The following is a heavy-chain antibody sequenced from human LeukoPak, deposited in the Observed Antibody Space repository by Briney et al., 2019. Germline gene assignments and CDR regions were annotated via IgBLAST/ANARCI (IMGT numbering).Heavy chain of an antibody. CDR2: IYHSGST. Sequence: RTSETLSLTCAVSGYSISSGYYWGWIRQPPGKGLEWTGSIYHSGSTYYNPSLKSRVTISVDTSKNQFSLKLSSVTAADTAVYYRAGTYYDSSGYIFDYWGQGTLVTVSS. D-gene: IGHD3-22*01. J-gene: IGHJ4*02. CDR3: AGTYYDSSGYIFDY. V-gene: IGHV4-38-2*01. CDR1: GYSISSGYY.